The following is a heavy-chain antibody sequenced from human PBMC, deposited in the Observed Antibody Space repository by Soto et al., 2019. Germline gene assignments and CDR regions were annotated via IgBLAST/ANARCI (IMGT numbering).Heavy chain of an antibody. CDR2: INSNSGGT. CDR3: ARARTFHKDYYDSSGYRDAFDI. Sequence: GASVKVSCKASGYTFTGYYMHWVRQAPGQGLERMGWINSNSGGTNYAQKFQGWVTMTRDTSISTAYMELSRLRSDDTAVYYCARARTFHKDYYDSSGYRDAFDIWGQGTMVTVS. J-gene: IGHJ3*02. V-gene: IGHV1-2*04. D-gene: IGHD3-22*01. CDR1: GYTFTGYY.